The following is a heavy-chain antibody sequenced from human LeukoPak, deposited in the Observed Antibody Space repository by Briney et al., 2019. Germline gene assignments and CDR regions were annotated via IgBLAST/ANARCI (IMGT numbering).Heavy chain of an antibody. D-gene: IGHD3-9*01. V-gene: IGHV4-59*01. CDR3: ARGGWDYDILTGYYRRYFDY. Sequence: SETLSLTCTVSGGSISSYYWSWIRQPPGKGLEWIGYIYYSGSSNYNPSLKSRVTISVDTSKNQFSLKLSSVTAADTAVYYCARGGWDYDILTGYYRRYFDYWGQGTLVTVSS. CDR1: GGSISSYY. J-gene: IGHJ4*02. CDR2: IYYSGSS.